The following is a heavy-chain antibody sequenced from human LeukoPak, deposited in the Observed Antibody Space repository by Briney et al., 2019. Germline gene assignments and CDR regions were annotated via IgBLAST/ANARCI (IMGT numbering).Heavy chain of an antibody. D-gene: IGHD6-13*01. CDR3: ARGRPTTSIAAAGVNWFDP. CDR1: GGTFISYG. CDR2: IIPIFGTA. V-gene: IGHV1-69*06. J-gene: IGHJ5*02. Sequence: SVKVSCKASGGTFISYGISWVRQAPGQGLEWMGGIIPIFGTANYAQKFQGRVTITADKSTSTAYMELSSLRSEDTAVYYCARGRPTTSIAAAGVNWFDPWGQGTLVTVSS.